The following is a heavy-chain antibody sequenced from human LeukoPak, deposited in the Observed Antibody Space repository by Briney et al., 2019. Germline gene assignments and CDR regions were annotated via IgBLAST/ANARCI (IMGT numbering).Heavy chain of an antibody. CDR2: IIPILGIA. Sequence: SVKVSCKASGGTFSSYAISWVRQAPGQGLEWMGRIIPILGIANYAQKFQGRVTITADKSTSTAYLELSSLRSEDTAVYYCARGRIAAAGGDYWGQGTLVTVSS. J-gene: IGHJ4*02. CDR3: ARGRIAAAGGDY. V-gene: IGHV1-69*04. CDR1: GGTFSSYA. D-gene: IGHD6-13*01.